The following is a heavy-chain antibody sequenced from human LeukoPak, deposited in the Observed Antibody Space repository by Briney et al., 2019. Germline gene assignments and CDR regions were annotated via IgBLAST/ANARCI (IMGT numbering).Heavy chain of an antibody. V-gene: IGHV4-4*02. CDR1: GASISDTHW. J-gene: IGHJ4*02. CDR3: ARTTDSIIGTTGTFDY. D-gene: IGHD1-20*01. Sequence: SETLSLTCAVSGASISDTHWWSWVRQPPGKGLEWIGEIYKSGSPNYNPALKSRVTISLDTSKNQISLKLSSVTAADTAVYYCARTTDSIIGTTGTFDYWGQGTLVTVSS. CDR2: IYKSGSP.